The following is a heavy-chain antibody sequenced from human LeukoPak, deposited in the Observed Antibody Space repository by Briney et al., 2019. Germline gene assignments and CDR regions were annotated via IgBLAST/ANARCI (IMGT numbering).Heavy chain of an antibody. CDR1: GDSFSSHY. Sequence: PSETLSLTCAVSGDSFSSHYWTWVRQPPGRGLEWIGCISYIGTTNYNPSLKSRVTISIDTSKNQFSLKLSSVTTADTAVYYCARDLVTVTKGFDIWGLGTMVSVSS. CDR2: ISYIGTT. CDR3: ARDLVTVTKGFDI. V-gene: IGHV4-59*11. J-gene: IGHJ3*02. D-gene: IGHD4-17*01.